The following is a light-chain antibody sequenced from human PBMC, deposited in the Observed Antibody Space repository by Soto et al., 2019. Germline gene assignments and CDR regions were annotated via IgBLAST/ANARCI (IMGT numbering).Light chain of an antibody. V-gene: IGLV1-44*01. CDR2: NNN. Sequence: SERKQPPSGYRVHGGGGSISYTGGSSNIGTNAVNWYQQLPGTAPKLLIYNNNQRPSGVPDRFSGSKSGTSASLAISGLQSEDEAAYYCAAWDDSLNGYVFGTGTKVTV. CDR1: SSNIGTNA. CDR3: AAWDDSLNGYV. J-gene: IGLJ1*01.